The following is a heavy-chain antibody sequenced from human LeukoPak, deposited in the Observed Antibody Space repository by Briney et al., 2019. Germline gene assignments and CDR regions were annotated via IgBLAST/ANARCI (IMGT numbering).Heavy chain of an antibody. D-gene: IGHD2-2*01. CDR3: ARVYQSAEYYFDY. CDR1: GGSIDSYY. CDR2: IYYTGST. J-gene: IGHJ4*02. Sequence: SETLSLTCTVSGGSIDSYYWSWIRQPPGKGLEWIGYIYYTGSTEYHPSLKSRVTISLDTSKNQFSLKLTSVTAADTAVYYCARVYQSAEYYFDYWGQGTLVTVSS. V-gene: IGHV4-59*01.